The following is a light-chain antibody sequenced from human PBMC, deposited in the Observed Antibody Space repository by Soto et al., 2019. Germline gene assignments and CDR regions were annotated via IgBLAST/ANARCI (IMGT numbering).Light chain of an antibody. CDR3: CSYAGSYTWV. CDR1: SSDVGSYNL. Sequence: QSVLTQPASVSGSPGQSITISCTGTSSDVGSYNLVSWYQQHPDKAPKLIIYEGSRRPSGVSDRFSGSKSANTASLTISGLQAEDEADYYCCSYAGSYTWVFGGGTKLTVL. J-gene: IGLJ3*02. CDR2: EGS. V-gene: IGLV2-23*01.